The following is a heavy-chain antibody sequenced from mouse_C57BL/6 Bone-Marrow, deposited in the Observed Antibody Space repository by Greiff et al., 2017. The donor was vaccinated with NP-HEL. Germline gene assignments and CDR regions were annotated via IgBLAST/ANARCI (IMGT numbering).Heavy chain of an antibody. CDR1: GFNIKDDY. V-gene: IGHV14-4*01. D-gene: IGHD1-1*01. CDR2: IDPENGDT. CDR3: TTGGSSPYAMDY. Sequence: EVQLQQSGAELVRPGASVKLSCTVSGFNIKDDYMHWVKQRPEQGLEWIGWIDPENGDTEYTSKFQGKATLTADTSSSTAYLQLSSLTSEDTAVYYGTTGGSSPYAMDYWGQGTSVTVSS. J-gene: IGHJ4*01.